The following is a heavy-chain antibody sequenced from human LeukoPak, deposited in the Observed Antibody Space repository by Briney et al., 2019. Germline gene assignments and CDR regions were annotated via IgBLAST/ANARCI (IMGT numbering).Heavy chain of an antibody. CDR3: ARRIAVAGLDYYYYGMDV. CDR2: ISGSGGST. CDR1: GFTFSSYA. J-gene: IGHJ6*02. Sequence: GGSLRLSCAASGFTFSSYAMSWVRQAPGKGLEWVSAISGSGGSTYYADSVKGRFTISRDKSKNTLYLQMNSLRAEDTAVYYCARRIAVAGLDYYYYGMDVWGQGTTVTVSS. V-gene: IGHV3-23*01. D-gene: IGHD6-19*01.